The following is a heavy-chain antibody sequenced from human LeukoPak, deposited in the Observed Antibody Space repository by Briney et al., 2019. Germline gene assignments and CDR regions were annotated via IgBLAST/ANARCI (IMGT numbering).Heavy chain of an antibody. CDR2: IYHSGST. J-gene: IGHJ3*02. Sequence: SETLSLTCAVYGGSLSDYYWNWIRQPPGKGLEWIGEIYHSGSTNYNPSLKSRVTISVDKSKNQFSLKLSSVTAADTAVYYCARDSSGGARRITGAFDIWGQGTMVTVSS. V-gene: IGHV4-34*01. CDR1: GGSLSDYY. CDR3: ARDSSGGARRITGAFDI. D-gene: IGHD1-26*01.